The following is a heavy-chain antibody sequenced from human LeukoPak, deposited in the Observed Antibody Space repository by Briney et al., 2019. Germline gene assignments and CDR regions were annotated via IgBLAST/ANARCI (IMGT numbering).Heavy chain of an antibody. D-gene: IGHD3-9*01. CDR1: GFTFSSYA. CDR2: ISGSGGST. CDR3: AKDLYYDILTGYYKGPPDAFDI. Sequence: GGSLRLSCAASGFTFSSYAMSWVRQAPGKGLEWVSAISGSGGSTYYADSVKGRFTISRDNSKNTLYLQMNSLRAEDTAVYYCAKDLYYDILTGYYKGPPDAFDIWGQGTMVTVSS. V-gene: IGHV3-23*01. J-gene: IGHJ3*02.